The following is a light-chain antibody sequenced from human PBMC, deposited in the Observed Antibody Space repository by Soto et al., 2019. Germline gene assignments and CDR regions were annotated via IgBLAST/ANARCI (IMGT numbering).Light chain of an antibody. CDR2: TAS. CDR1: EGIRSC. CDR3: QQYSTYPWT. J-gene: IGKJ1*01. Sequence: DIQMTQSPSTLSASVGDRVTITCRASEGIRSCLAWYQQKPGKAPKWVIYTASTLESGVPSRFSGSGSGTEFTLAISSLQPDDFATFYCQQYSTYPWTFGQGTKVEIK. V-gene: IGKV1-5*03.